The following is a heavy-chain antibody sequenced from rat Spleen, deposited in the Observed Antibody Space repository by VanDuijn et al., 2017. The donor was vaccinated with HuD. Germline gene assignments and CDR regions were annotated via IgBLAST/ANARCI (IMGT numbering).Heavy chain of an antibody. CDR3: ARQGGYNSYVMDA. Sequence: EVQLVESGGGLVQPGRSLKVSCAASGFTFSSFPMAWVRQAPTMGLEWVATISYGDSSGHSSTYYRDSVKGRFTISRDNAKSTLSLQMDSLRSEDTATYYCARQGGYNSYVMDAWGQGASVTVSS. V-gene: IGHV5-29*01. J-gene: IGHJ4*01. CDR2: ISYGDSSGHSST. CDR1: GFTFSSFP. D-gene: IGHD1-4*01.